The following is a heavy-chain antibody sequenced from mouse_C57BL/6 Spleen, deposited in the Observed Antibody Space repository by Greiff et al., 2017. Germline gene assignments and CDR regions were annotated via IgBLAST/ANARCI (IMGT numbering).Heavy chain of an antibody. D-gene: IGHD2-3*01. Sequence: QVQLQQPGTELVKPGASVKLSCKASGYTFTSYWMHWVKQRPGQGLEWIGNIIPSNGGTNYNEKFKSKATLTVDKSSSTVYMQLSSLTSEDSAVYYCARGDGYYPLDYWGQGTTLTVSS. CDR3: ARGDGYYPLDY. CDR1: GYTFTSYW. V-gene: IGHV1-53*01. CDR2: IIPSNGGT. J-gene: IGHJ2*01.